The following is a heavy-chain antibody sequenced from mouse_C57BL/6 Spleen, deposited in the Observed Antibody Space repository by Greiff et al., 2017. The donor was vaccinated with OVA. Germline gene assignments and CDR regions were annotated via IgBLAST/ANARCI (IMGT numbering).Heavy chain of an antibody. J-gene: IGHJ3*01. CDR1: GFTFSDYG. CDR2: ISSGSSTS. Sequence: DVHLVESGGGLVKPGGSLKLSCAASGFTFSDYGMHWVRQAPEKGLEWVAYISSGSSTSYYADTVKGRFTLSRDNAKNTLFLQMTSLRSEDTAMYYCASYHYGNWFAYWGQGTLVTVSA. CDR3: ASYHYGNWFAY. V-gene: IGHV5-17*01. D-gene: IGHD1-1*01.